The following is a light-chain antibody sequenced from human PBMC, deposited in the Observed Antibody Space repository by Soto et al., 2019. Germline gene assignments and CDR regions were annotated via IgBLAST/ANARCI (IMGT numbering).Light chain of an antibody. CDR2: GTS. CDR3: QQYGFSALT. Sequence: EIVLTQSPGTLSLSPGERATLSCRASQSVSSSYLVWYQQRPGQPPRLLIYGTSNRAAGIPDRFTGTGSGTDFTLTINRLEPEDSAVYYCQQYGFSALTFGGGTKVEIK. J-gene: IGKJ4*01. CDR1: QSVSSSY. V-gene: IGKV3-20*01.